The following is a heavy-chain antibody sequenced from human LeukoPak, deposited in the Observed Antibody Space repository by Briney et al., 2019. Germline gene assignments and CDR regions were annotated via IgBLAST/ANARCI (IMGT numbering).Heavy chain of an antibody. CDR2: IGTAGDT. CDR3: ARGELQLDNGMDV. Sequence: GGSLRLSCAASGFTFSSYDMHWVRHATGKGLEWVSAIGTAGDTYYPGSVKGRFTISRENAKNSLYLQMNSLRAGDTAVYYCARGELQLDNGMDVWGQGTTVTVSS. CDR1: GFTFSSYD. J-gene: IGHJ6*02. V-gene: IGHV3-13*01. D-gene: IGHD6-6*01.